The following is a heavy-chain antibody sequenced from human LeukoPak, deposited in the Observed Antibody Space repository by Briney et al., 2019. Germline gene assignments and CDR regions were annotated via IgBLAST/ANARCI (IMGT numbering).Heavy chain of an antibody. CDR3: ARDGGQGYCSGGSCYGYNWFDP. CDR1: GGTFSSYA. J-gene: IGHJ5*02. V-gene: IGHV1-69*01. D-gene: IGHD2-15*01. Sequence: ASVKVSCKASGGTFSSYAISWVRQAPGQGLEWMGGIIPIFGTANYAQKFQGRVTITADESTSTAYMELSSLRSEDTAVYYCARDGGQGYCSGGSCYGYNWFDPWGQGTLVTVSS. CDR2: IIPIFGTA.